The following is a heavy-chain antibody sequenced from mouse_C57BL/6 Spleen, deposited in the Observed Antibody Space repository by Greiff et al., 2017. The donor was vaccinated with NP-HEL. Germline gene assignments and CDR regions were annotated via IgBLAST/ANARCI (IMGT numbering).Heavy chain of an antibody. J-gene: IGHJ2*01. CDR2: LSDGGSYT. CDR1: GFTFSSYA. Sequence: EVQLVESGGGLVKPGGSLTLSCAASGFTFSSYAMSWVRQTPEKRLEWVATLSDGGSYTYYPDTVKGRFTISRDNAKTNLYLQMIHLKSEDTAMYYCAREGPGPYFDYWGQGTTLTVSS. D-gene: IGHD4-1*01. V-gene: IGHV5-4*01. CDR3: AREGPGPYFDY.